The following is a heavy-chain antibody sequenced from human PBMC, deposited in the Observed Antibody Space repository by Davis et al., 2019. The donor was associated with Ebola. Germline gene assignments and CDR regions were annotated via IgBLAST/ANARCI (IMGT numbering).Heavy chain of an antibody. CDR2: ISAYHGNT. CDR3: ARRGVMITFGGVIANWFDP. CDR1: GYTFTSYY. Sequence: ASVKVSCKASGYTFTSYYMHWVRQPPGQGLEWMGWISAYHGNTNYAQTLQGRVTMTTDTSTSTAYMELRSLRSDDTAGYYCARRGVMITFGGVIANWFDPWGQGTLVTVSS. D-gene: IGHD3-16*02. J-gene: IGHJ5*02. V-gene: IGHV1-18*04.